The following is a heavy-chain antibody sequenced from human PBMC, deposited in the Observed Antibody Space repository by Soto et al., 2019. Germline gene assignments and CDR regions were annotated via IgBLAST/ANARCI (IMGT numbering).Heavy chain of an antibody. D-gene: IGHD6-13*01. V-gene: IGHV5-51*01. CDR1: GYYFSDYW. CDR2: IHPRDSDT. Sequence: GESLKISCQGSGYYFSDYWIGWVRQMPGRGLEWMGIIHPRDSDTKYSPSFQGHVTFSVDTSISTAFLYWNSLKASDTAMYYCARLIATGDYYGMDVWGQGATVTVSS. CDR3: ARLIATGDYYGMDV. J-gene: IGHJ6*02.